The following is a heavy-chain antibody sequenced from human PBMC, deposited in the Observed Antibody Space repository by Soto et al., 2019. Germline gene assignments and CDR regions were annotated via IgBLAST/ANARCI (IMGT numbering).Heavy chain of an antibody. V-gene: IGHV3-11*01. CDR1: GFRFSDYY. CDR3: ARGNALYDY. CDR2: IRSSDNTR. D-gene: IGHD2-2*01. J-gene: IGHJ4*02. Sequence: GGSLRLSCAASGFRFSDYYMSWIRQAPGKGLEWVSYIRSSDNTRYYADSVKGRFTISRDNAKNSLYLQMNSLRAEDTAVYYCARGNALYDYWGQGILVTVSS.